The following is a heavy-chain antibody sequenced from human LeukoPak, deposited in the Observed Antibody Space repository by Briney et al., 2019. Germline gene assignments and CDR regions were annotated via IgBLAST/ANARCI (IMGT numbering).Heavy chain of an antibody. CDR1: GFTFSSYG. CDR3: AKARDYLLPYYMDV. CDR2: ISGSGGST. Sequence: PGGSLRLSCAASGFTFSSYGMSWVRQAPGKGLEWVSAISGSGGSTYYADSVKGRFTFSRDNSKNTLYLQMNSLRAEDTAVYYCAKARDYLLPYYMDVWGKGTTVTISS. D-gene: IGHD4-17*01. J-gene: IGHJ6*03. V-gene: IGHV3-23*01.